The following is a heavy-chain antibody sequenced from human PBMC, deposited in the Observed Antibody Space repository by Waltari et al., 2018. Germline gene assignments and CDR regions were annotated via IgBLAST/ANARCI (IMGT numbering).Heavy chain of an antibody. Sequence: QVQLQQWGASLLKPSETLSLTCAVYGGSLSGFYWSGLRRPPGKGMGWIGEIYCSGAVNYNPPRKRRLTISVDTSKNQFSLKLTSVTAADTAVYYCARWPSTQYEFWGQGTLVTVSS. J-gene: IGHJ4*02. D-gene: IGHD2-2*01. CDR3: ARWPSTQYEF. CDR1: GGSLSGFY. CDR2: IYCSGAV. V-gene: IGHV4-34*01.